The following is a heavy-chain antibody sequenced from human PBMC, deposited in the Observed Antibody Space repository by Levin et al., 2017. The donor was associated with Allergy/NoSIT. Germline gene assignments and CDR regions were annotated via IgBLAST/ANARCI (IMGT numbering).Heavy chain of an antibody. J-gene: IGHJ4*02. Sequence: PGGSLRLSCEASGFTFRNYWMNWVRQAPGKGPEWVATIKEDGSEKYYVDSVKGRFTISRDNAKSSLYLQMNSLRAEDTALYYCVTVPHNGAVGYWGQGTLVTVSS. V-gene: IGHV3-7*01. CDR1: GFTFRNYW. CDR2: IKEDGSEK. CDR3: VTVPHNGAVGY. D-gene: IGHD6-13*01.